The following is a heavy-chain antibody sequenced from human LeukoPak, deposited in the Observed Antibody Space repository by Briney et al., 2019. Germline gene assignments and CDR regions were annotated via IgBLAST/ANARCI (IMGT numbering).Heavy chain of an antibody. Sequence: PGGSLRLSCAASGFTFSSFSMNWVRQAPEKGLEWVSYISTSGGTIYYADSVKSRFTISRDNAKNSLYLQMDSLRAEDTAVYYCARHIPFDCWGQGTLVTVSS. J-gene: IGHJ4*02. CDR2: ISTSGGTI. V-gene: IGHV3-48*01. CDR1: GFTFSSFS. CDR3: ARHIPFDC. D-gene: IGHD2-21*01.